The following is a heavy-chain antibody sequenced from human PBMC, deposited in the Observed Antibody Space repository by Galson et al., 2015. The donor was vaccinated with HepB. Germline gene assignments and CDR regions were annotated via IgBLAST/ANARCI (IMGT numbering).Heavy chain of an antibody. CDR1: GGSFSGYY. V-gene: IGHV4-34*01. J-gene: IGHJ5*02. CDR3: ARGPYSSSAYNWFDP. Sequence: SETLSLTCAVYGGSFSGYYWSWIRQPPGKGLEWIGEINHSGSTNYNPSLKSRVTISVDTSKNQFSLKLSSVTAADTAVYYCARGPYSSSAYNWFDPWGQGTLVTVSS. CDR2: INHSGST. D-gene: IGHD6-6*01.